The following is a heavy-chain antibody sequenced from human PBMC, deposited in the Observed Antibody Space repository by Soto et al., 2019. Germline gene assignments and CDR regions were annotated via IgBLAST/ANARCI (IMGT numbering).Heavy chain of an antibody. J-gene: IGHJ4*02. D-gene: IGHD3-10*01. CDR2: ISSSSSTI. CDR1: GFTFSSYS. CDR3: AREHPYYYGSGSYLDY. V-gene: IGHV3-48*02. Sequence: ESGGGLVQPGGSLRLSCAASGFTFSSYSMNWVRQAPGKGLEWVSYISSSSSTIYYADSVKGRFTISRDNAKNSLYLQMNSLRDEDTAVYYCAREHPYYYGSGSYLDYWGQGTLVTVSS.